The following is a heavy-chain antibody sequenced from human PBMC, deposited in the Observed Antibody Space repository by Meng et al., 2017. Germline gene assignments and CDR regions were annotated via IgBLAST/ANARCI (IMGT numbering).Heavy chain of an antibody. D-gene: IGHD1-1*01. CDR2: INWNGGST. J-gene: IGHJ4*02. Sequence: GESLKISCAASGFTFDDYGMSWVRQAPGKGLEWVSGINWNGGSTGYADSVKGRFTISRDNAKNSLYLQMNSLRAEDTALYYCARDLLRNDGSFDYWGQGTVVTVSS. CDR3: ARDLLRNDGSFDY. V-gene: IGHV3-20*04. CDR1: GFTFDDYG.